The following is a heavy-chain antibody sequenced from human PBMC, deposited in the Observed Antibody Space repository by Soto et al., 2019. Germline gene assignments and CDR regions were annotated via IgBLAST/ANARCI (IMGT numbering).Heavy chain of an antibody. D-gene: IGHD3-3*01. CDR2: FYYTGST. V-gene: IGHV4-39*01. J-gene: IGHJ4*02. Sequence: SETLSLTCTISGGSISSSNYFWGWIRLPPGKGLEWIGSFYYTGSTYYNPSLKSRVTISVDTSKNQFYLKLSSVTAADTAVYYCASQGFRFLEWLFDYWGQGSLVTGSS. CDR1: GGSISSSNYF. CDR3: ASQGFRFLEWLFDY.